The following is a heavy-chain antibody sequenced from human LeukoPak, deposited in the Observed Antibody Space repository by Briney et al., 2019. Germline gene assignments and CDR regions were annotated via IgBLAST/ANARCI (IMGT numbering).Heavy chain of an antibody. D-gene: IGHD3-3*01. J-gene: IGHJ4*02. CDR2: IRYDGSNK. CDR3: AKSSTIFGVVIAGSIDY. V-gene: IGHV3-30*02. CDR1: GFTFSSHG. Sequence: GGSLRLSCAASGFTFSSHGMHWVRQAPGRGLEWVAFIRYDGSNKYYADSVKGRFTISRDNSKNTLYLQMNSLRAEDTAVYYCAKSSTIFGVVIAGSIDYWGQGTLVTVSS.